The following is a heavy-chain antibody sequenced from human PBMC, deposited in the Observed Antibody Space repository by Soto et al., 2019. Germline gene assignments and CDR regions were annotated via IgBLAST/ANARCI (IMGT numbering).Heavy chain of an antibody. CDR2: ISNSGGST. CDR3: AKDPGEDTYYFDY. Sequence: EVQVLESGGGLVQPRGSLRLSCAASGFTFSNYAMSWVRQAPGKGLEWVSSISNSGGSTYYTDSVKGRFTISRDNSKNTLYLQMNSLRAEDTALYYCAKDPGEDTYYFDYWGQGTLVTVSS. CDR1: GFTFSNYA. J-gene: IGHJ4*02. V-gene: IGHV3-23*01. D-gene: IGHD3-10*01.